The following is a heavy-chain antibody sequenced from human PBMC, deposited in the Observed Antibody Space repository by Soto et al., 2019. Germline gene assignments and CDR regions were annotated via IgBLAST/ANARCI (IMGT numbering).Heavy chain of an antibody. J-gene: IGHJ6*02. D-gene: IGHD3-10*01. CDR1: GFTVSSNY. Sequence: EVQLVETGGGLIQPGGSLRLSCAASGFTVSSNYMSWVRQAPGKGLEWVSVIYSGGSTYYADSVKGRFTISRDNSKNTLYFQMNSLRAEDTAVYYCARDLNPSYYYGSGSYRGGMDVWGQGTTVTVSS. V-gene: IGHV3-53*02. CDR3: ARDLNPSYYYGSGSYRGGMDV. CDR2: IYSGGST.